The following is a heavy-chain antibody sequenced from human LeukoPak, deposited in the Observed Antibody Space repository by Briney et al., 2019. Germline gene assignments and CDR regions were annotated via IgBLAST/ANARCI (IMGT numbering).Heavy chain of an antibody. CDR1: GYTVTNYG. CDR2: ISPYNGNT. CDR3: SRQSYFDGRGDDAFDI. V-gene: IGHV1-18*01. J-gene: IGHJ3*02. D-gene: IGHD2-15*01. Sequence: ASVKVSCKASGYTVTNYGISWVRQVPGQGLEWMGWISPYNGNTTFAQNFPCRVTVTTETSTSTAYMEMRSLRSDDTAVYYCSRQSYFDGRGDDAFDIWGQGTMVTVSS.